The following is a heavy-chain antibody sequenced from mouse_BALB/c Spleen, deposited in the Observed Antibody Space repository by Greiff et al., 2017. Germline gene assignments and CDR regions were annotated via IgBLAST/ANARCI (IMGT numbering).Heavy chain of an antibody. D-gene: IGHD2-1*01. CDR2: IDPANGNT. CDR1: GFNIKDTY. Sequence: VQLQQSGAELVKPGASVKLSCTASGFNIKDTYMHWVKQRPEQGLEWIGRIDPANGNTKYDPKFQGKATITADTSSNTAYLQLSSLTSEDSAVYYCARDRGNYAYFDYWGQGTTLTVSS. J-gene: IGHJ2*01. CDR3: ARDRGNYAYFDY. V-gene: IGHV14-3*02.